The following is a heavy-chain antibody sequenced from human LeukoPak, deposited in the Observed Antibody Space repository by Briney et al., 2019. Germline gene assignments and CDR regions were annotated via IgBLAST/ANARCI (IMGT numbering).Heavy chain of an antibody. CDR1: GGSISSYY. V-gene: IGHV4-59*12. J-gene: IGHJ6*02. CDR3: ARGPGPFYYYYGMDV. D-gene: IGHD1-14*01. CDR2: IYYSGTT. Sequence: PSETLSLTCTVSGGSISSYYWSWIRQPPGKGLEWIGYIYYSGTTNYNPSLKSRVTMSVDTSKNQFSLKLSSVTAADTAVYYCARGPGPFYYYYGMDVWGQGTTVTVSS.